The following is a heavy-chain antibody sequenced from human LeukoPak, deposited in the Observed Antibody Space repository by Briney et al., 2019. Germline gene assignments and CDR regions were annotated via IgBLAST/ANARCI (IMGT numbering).Heavy chain of an antibody. CDR3: AKDYYDILTGGMDV. CDR2: IYSGGST. Sequence: GGSLRLSSAASGFTVSSNYMSWVRQAPGKGLEWVSVIYSGGSTYYADSVKGRFTISRDNSKNTLYLQMNSLRAEDTAVYYCAKDYYDILTGGMDVWGKGTTVTVSS. J-gene: IGHJ6*04. D-gene: IGHD3-9*01. V-gene: IGHV3-53*01. CDR1: GFTVSSNY.